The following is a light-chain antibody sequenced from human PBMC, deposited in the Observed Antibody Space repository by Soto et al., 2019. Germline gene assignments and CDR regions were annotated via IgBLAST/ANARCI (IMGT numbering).Light chain of an antibody. CDR2: GAS. CDR1: QSVSSN. J-gene: IGKJ5*01. Sequence: IVMTQSPATLSVSPGDRATLSCRASQSVSSNLAWYQQKPGQAPRLLIYGASTRATDIPARFSGSGSGTEFTLTISSLQSEDFVIYYCQHYNNWPPSITFGQGTRLEIK. V-gene: IGKV3-15*01. CDR3: QHYNNWPPSIT.